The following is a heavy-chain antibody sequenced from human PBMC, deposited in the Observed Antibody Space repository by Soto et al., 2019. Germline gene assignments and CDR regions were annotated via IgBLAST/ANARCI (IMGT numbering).Heavy chain of an antibody. V-gene: IGHV1-69*02. Sequence: QVQLVQSGAEVKKPGSSVKVSCKASGGTFSSYTISWVRQAPGQGLEWMGRIIPILGIANYAQKFQGRVTITADKSTSTAYMELSSLRSEDTAVYFCERGRWNDVRVWFDPWGQGTLVTVSS. CDR1: GGTFSSYT. D-gene: IGHD1-1*01. CDR2: IIPILGIA. CDR3: ERGRWNDVRVWFDP. J-gene: IGHJ5*02.